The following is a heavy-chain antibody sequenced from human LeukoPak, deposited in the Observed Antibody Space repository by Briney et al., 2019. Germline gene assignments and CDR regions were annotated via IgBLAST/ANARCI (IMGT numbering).Heavy chain of an antibody. D-gene: IGHD6-13*01. CDR3: ARGSAGAFDY. V-gene: IGHV3-74*01. CDR2: IKNDGGST. Sequence: PGGSLRLSCAASGFTFSNHWMHWVRQAPGKGLLWVSRIKNDGGSTADADSVKGRFSISRDNAKNSLFLQMNSLRDEDTAVYYCARGSAGAFDYWGQGTLVTVSS. J-gene: IGHJ4*02. CDR1: GFTFSNHW.